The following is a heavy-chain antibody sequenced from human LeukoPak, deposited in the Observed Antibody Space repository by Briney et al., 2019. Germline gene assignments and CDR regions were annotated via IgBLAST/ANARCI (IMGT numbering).Heavy chain of an antibody. V-gene: IGHV4-59*01. CDR3: ARTPANIYSSSWYPQNSYYFDY. J-gene: IGHJ4*02. CDR1: GGSISSYY. D-gene: IGHD6-13*01. Sequence: SETLSLTCTVSGGSISSYYWSWIRQPPGKGLEWIGYIYYSGSTNYNPSLKSRVTISVDTSKNQFSLKLSSVTAADTAVYYCARTPANIYSSSWYPQNSYYFDYWGQGTLVTVSS. CDR2: IYYSGST.